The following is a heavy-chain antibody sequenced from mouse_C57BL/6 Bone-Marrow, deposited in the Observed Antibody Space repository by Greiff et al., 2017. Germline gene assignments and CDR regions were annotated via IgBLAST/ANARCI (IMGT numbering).Heavy chain of an antibody. D-gene: IGHD2-3*01. CDR3: AREDGYFPYWYFDV. V-gene: IGHV1-55*01. CDR2: IYPGSGST. J-gene: IGHJ1*03. Sequence: QVQLQQPGAELVKPGASVKMSCKASGYTFTSYWITWVKQRPGQGLEWVGDIYPGSGSTNYNEKFKSKATLTVDPSSSTAYMQLSSLTSEDSAVYYCAREDGYFPYWYFDVWGTGTTVTVSS. CDR1: GYTFTSYW.